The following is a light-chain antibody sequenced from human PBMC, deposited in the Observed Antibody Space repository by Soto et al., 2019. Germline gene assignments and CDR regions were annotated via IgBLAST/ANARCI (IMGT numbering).Light chain of an antibody. CDR2: AAT. CDR1: QSTSSY. J-gene: IGKJ1*01. V-gene: IGKV1-39*01. CDR3: QHSYSTPRT. Sequence: DIQMTQSPSSLSASVGDRVTITCRSSQSTSSYLNWYQQKPGQAPKLLIYAATSLQSGVPSRFSGSGSGPDFTLTISSLQPEDFATYYCQHSYSTPRTFGQGTKVEIK.